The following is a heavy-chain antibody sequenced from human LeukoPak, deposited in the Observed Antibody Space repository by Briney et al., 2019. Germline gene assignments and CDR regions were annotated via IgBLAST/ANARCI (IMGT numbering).Heavy chain of an antibody. CDR2: IYTSGST. V-gene: IGHV4-61*02. J-gene: IGHJ4*02. CDR1: GGSISSGSYY. CDR3: AREVGWDSSGWYPIPSDY. Sequence: KSSETLSLTRTVSGGSISSGSYYWSWIRQPAGKGLEWIGRIYTSGSTNYNPSLKSRVTISVDTSKNQFSLKLSSVTAADTAVYYCAREVGWDSSGWYPIPSDYWGQGTLVTVSS. D-gene: IGHD6-19*01.